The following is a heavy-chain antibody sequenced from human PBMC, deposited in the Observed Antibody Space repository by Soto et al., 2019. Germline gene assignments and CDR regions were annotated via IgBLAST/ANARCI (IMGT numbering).Heavy chain of an antibody. CDR3: AREKMDDYGGQRFFDY. CDR2: ITPILGRA. Sequence: QVQLVQSGAALKKPGSSVKVSCKASGGTFSNYIFNWVRQAPGEGLEWMGRITPILGRANYAQKFQGRVTITADKLTSTAYMELSSLRSEDTAMYYCAREKMDDYGGQRFFDYWGQGTLVTVSS. V-gene: IGHV1-69*08. D-gene: IGHD4-17*01. J-gene: IGHJ4*02. CDR1: GGTFSNYI.